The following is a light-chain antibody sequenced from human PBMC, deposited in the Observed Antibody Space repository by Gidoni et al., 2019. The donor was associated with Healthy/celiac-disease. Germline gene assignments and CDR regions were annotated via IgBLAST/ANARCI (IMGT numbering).Light chain of an antibody. CDR3: CALKV. CDR2: EGS. CDR1: RSDVGSYNL. J-gene: IGLJ1*01. V-gene: IGLV2-23*01. Sequence: QSALTQPASVSGSPGQSITISCTGTRSDVGSYNLVSWYQPHPGKAPKLMIYEGSKRPSGVSNRFSGSKSGNTASLTISGLQAEDEADYYCCALKVFGTGTKVTVL.